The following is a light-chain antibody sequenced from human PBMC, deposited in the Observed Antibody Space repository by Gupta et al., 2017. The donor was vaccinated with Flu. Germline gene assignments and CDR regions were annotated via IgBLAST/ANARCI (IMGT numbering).Light chain of an antibody. CDR2: AAS. CDR1: QGIGSD. J-gene: IGKJ1*01. V-gene: IGKV1-6*01. Sequence: AIQMTQSPSSLSASVGDRVTITCRASQGIGSDLGWYQQRPGKAPKILIYAASRLQSGVPSRFSGSGPGTDFTLTISSLQPEDFATYYCLQDYSYPWTFGQGTKVEIK. CDR3: LQDYSYPWT.